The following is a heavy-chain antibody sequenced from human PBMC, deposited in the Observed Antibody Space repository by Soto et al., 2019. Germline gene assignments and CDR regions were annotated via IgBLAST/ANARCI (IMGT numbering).Heavy chain of an antibody. CDR2: ISGTDDYT. V-gene: IGHV3-23*01. CDR1: GFTFSNFA. J-gene: IGHJ5*02. D-gene: IGHD2-2*01. CDR3: AKSRRQNASAIQALFDP. Sequence: GGSLRLSCAASGFTFSNFAMTWVRQAPGEGLEWVSSISGTDDYTYYADSVKGRFTISRDNARNTLFLPMNNLRAAATEMYYCAKSRRQNASAIQALFDPWGLGKLVTVSS.